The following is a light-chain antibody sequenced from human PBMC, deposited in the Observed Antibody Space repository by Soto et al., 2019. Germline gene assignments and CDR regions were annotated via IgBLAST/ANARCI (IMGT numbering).Light chain of an antibody. CDR3: QQYNQWLT. V-gene: IGKV3-15*01. CDR2: SAS. J-gene: IGKJ4*01. Sequence: EIVVTQSPVTLSVSPGKTATLSCRASQNVFNNLAWYQVKPGQAPKLLIYSASTRATGIPVRFSGSGSGTDFTLTSHSLQSEDVAVYYCQQYNQWLTFGGGTKVEIK. CDR1: QNVFNN.